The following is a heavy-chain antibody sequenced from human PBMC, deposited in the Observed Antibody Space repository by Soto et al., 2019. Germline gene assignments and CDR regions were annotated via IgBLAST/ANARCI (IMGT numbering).Heavy chain of an antibody. V-gene: IGHV4-31*03. D-gene: IGHD6-25*01. Sequence: PSETLSLTCSVSGGSISSVVHYWTWIRQQPGNGLEWIGYIYYIGSTDYNPSLKSRVTISVDRSKNQFSLNLSSVTAADTAIYYCARESGGYDSSSRYGLDVWGQGTTITV. CDR3: ARESGGYDSSSRYGLDV. J-gene: IGHJ6*02. CDR2: IYYIGST. CDR1: GGSISSVVHY.